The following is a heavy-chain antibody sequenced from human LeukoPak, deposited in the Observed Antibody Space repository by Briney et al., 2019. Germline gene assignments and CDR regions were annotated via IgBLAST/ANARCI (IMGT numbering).Heavy chain of an antibody. CDR1: GFTFNNAC. V-gene: IGHV3-15*01. Sequence: GWALRLSCAASGFTFNNACMSWLRQAPGSGLEWVGVIRCLSEGGTTDYAAHVKDKFPISRDDSENPLYLQMDSLRTDDVSVYYCATVPSARLTPIVRPLWGGGPGVTVSS. D-gene: IGHD2-15*01. CDR2: IRCLSEGGTT. J-gene: IGHJ4*02. CDR3: ATVPSARLTPIVRPL.